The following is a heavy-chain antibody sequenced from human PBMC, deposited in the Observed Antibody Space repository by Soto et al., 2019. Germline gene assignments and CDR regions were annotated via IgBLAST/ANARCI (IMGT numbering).Heavy chain of an antibody. V-gene: IGHV3-23*01. CDR1: GFTFSSYA. J-gene: IGHJ5*02. Sequence: GSLRLSCAASGFTFSSYAMSWVRQAPGKGLEWVSAISGSGGSTYYADSVKGRFTISRDNSKNTLYLQMNSLRAEDTAVYYCAKDGNPIPYLTGYYRLGWFDPWGQGTLVTVSS. CDR3: AKDGNPIPYLTGYYRLGWFDP. CDR2: ISGSGGST. D-gene: IGHD3-9*01.